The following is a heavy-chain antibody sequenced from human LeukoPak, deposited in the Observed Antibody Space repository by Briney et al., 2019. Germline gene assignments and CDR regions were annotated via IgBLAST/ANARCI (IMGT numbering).Heavy chain of an antibody. CDR1: GFTFSSYS. V-gene: IGHV3-21*04. CDR3: ARDIAYDSSGYYSPHFDY. CDR2: ISSTSRYI. D-gene: IGHD3-22*01. J-gene: IGHJ4*02. Sequence: GGSLRLSCVASGFTFSSYSMNWVRQAPGKGLEWVSCISSTSRYIYYADSVKGRFTISRDNAKNTLYLQMNSLRAEDTAVYYCARDIAYDSSGYYSPHFDYWGQGTLVTVSS.